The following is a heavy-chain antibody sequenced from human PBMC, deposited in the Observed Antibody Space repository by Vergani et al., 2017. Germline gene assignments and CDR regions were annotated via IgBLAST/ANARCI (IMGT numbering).Heavy chain of an antibody. J-gene: IGHJ3*02. V-gene: IGHV3-72*01. Sequence: EVQMVESGGGLVKPGGSLRLSCVASGLTFSHYSMTWVRQATGKGLEWVGRIRNKANDYTTQYAASVKGRFTISRDDSKSYLYLQMNSLQTEDTALYYCVRVKGSNWNDHLYDIWGQGTLVTVSS. CDR2: IRNKANDYTT. CDR3: VRVKGSNWNDHLYDI. CDR1: GLTFSHYS. D-gene: IGHD1-1*01.